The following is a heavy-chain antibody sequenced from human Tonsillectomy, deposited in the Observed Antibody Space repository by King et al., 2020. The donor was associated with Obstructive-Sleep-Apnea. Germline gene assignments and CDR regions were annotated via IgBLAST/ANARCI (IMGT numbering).Heavy chain of an antibody. V-gene: IGHV4-31*03. CDR1: GGPISSGGYY. CDR3: ARWLPYTTGDGFDY. Sequence: VQLQESGPGLVKPSQTLSLTCTVSGGPISSGGYYWSWIRQHPGKGLEWIGCIDYSGSTSYNPSLKSRVTISVDTSKNQFSLKLSSVTAADTAVYYCARWLPYTTGDGFDYWGQGTLVTVSS. CDR2: IDYSGST. D-gene: IGHD2-2*02. J-gene: IGHJ4*02.